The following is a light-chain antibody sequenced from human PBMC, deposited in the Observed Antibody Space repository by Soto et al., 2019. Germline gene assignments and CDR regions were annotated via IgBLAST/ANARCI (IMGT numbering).Light chain of an antibody. CDR1: QRISSW. V-gene: IGKV1-5*01. CDR2: YAS. CDR3: QQVDSYPIT. Sequence: DILMTQSASTPSASVGDRVTITGRAGQRISSWLVWYHQKPGEAPNHLIYYASTLESGVPSRFSGRRSDTEVTLIISSLQPADFATYYCQQVDSYPITFGQGTRLEIK. J-gene: IGKJ5*01.